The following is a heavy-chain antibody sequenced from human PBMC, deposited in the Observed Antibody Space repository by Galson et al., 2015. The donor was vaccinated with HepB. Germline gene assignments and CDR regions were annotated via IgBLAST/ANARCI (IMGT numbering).Heavy chain of an antibody. J-gene: IGHJ4*02. CDR1: GFTFSSYA. V-gene: IGHV3-64D*06. CDR3: VKDRRPLRAVAHFDY. Sequence: SLRLSCAASGFTFSSYAMHWVRQAPGKGLEYVSAISSNGGSTYYADSVKGRFTISRDNSKNTLYLQMSSLRAEDTAVYYCVKDRRPLRAVAHFDYWGQGTLVTVSS. D-gene: IGHD6-19*01. CDR2: ISSNGGST.